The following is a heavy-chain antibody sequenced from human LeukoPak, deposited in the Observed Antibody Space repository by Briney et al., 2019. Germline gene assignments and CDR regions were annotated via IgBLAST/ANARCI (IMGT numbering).Heavy chain of an antibody. CDR3: ARAEDWSGLFDY. D-gene: IGHD3-3*01. J-gene: IGHJ4*02. V-gene: IGHV1-69*13. CDR2: IIPIFGTA. CDR1: GGTFSSYA. Sequence: EASVKVSCKASGGTFSSYAISWVRQAPGQGLEWMGGIIPIFGTANYAQKFQGRVTITADESTSTAYMELSSLRSEDTAVYYCARAEDWSGLFDYWGQGTLVTVSS.